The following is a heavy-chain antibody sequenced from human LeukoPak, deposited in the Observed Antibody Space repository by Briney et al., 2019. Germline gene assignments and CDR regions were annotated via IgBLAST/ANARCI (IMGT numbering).Heavy chain of an antibody. CDR3: AKSKVGLRIDY. Sequence: PSETLSLTCTVSGGSISSYYWSWIRQPPGKGLEWIGYIYYSGSTNYNPSLKSRVTMSVDTSKNQFSLKLSSVTAADTAVYYCAKSKVGLRIDYWGQGTLVTVSS. CDR1: GGSISSYY. CDR2: IYYSGST. J-gene: IGHJ4*02. V-gene: IGHV4-59*01. D-gene: IGHD4-17*01.